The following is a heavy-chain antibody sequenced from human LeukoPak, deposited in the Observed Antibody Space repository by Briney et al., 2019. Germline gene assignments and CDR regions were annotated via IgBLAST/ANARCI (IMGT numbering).Heavy chain of an antibody. V-gene: IGHV3-23*01. D-gene: IGHD6-19*01. CDR2: ISGSGGTT. Sequence: GGSLRLSCAASGFTFSSYWMHWVRQAPGKRLEWVSSISGSGGTTYYADSVKGRFTMSRDNSKDTLFLQMNSLRVEDTAVYYCAKARLPGIAVSGDHWGQGILIIVSS. J-gene: IGHJ5*02. CDR3: AKARLPGIAVSGDH. CDR1: GFTFSSYW.